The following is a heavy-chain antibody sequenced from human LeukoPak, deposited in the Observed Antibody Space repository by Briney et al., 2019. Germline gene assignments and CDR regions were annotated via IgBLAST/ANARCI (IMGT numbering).Heavy chain of an antibody. J-gene: IGHJ4*02. V-gene: IGHV4-4*07. D-gene: IGHD3-3*01. CDR2: IYTCGST. CDR3: ARGITIFGVVKDY. Sequence: PSETLSLTCTVSGDSINGYYWSWIRQPPGKGLEWIGRIYTCGSTNYNPSLKSRVTISVDTSKNQFSLKLSSVTAADTAVYYCARGITIFGVVKDYWGQGTLVTVSS. CDR1: GDSINGYY.